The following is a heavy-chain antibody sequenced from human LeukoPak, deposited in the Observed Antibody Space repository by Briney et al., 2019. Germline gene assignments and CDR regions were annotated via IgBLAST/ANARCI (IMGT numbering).Heavy chain of an antibody. CDR1: GGSISSYY. V-gene: IGHV4-4*07. CDR3: ARVSSTWYYFDY. Sequence: SETLSLTCTVSGGSISSYYWSWIRQPAGEGLEWIGRIYTSGITNYNPSLKSRVTMSVDTSKNQFSLKLSSVTAADTAVYYCARVSSTWYYFDYWGQGTLVTVSS. D-gene: IGHD6-13*01. J-gene: IGHJ4*02. CDR2: IYTSGIT.